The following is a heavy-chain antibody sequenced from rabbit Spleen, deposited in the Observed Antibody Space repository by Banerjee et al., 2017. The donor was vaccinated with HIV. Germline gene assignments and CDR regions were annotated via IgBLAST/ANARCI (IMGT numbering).Heavy chain of an antibody. Sequence: QSLEESGGGLVKPGGTLTLTCKASGFSLFMYWMCWVRQAPGKGLEWIACINTVTGKSVYASWAKGRFIMSRTSSTTVTLQMTSLTAADTATYFCARDLVAVIGWNFNLWGPGTLVTVS. CDR3: ARDLVAVIGWNFNL. CDR2: INTVTGKS. V-gene: IGHV1S40*01. CDR1: GFSLFMYW. D-gene: IGHD1-1*01. J-gene: IGHJ4*01.